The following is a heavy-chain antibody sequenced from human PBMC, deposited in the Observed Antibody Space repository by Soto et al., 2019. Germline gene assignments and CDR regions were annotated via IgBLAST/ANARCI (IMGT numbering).Heavy chain of an antibody. D-gene: IGHD5-18*01. J-gene: IGHJ4*02. CDR2: ISSSGSTI. CDR1: GFTFSDYY. V-gene: IGHV3-11*01. Sequence: GGSLRLSCAASGFTFSDYYMSWIRQAPGKGLEWVSYISSSGSTIYYADSVKGRFTISRDNAKNSLYLQMNSLRAEDTAVYYCASGSLFGYSYGYQPEINFDYWGQGTLVTVSS. CDR3: ASGSLFGYSYGYQPEINFDY.